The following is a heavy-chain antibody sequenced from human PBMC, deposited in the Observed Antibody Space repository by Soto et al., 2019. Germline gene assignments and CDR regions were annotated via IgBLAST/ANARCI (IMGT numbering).Heavy chain of an antibody. CDR3: ARHSSSINWGFLNWFDP. V-gene: IGHV1-69*13. CDR2: IIPIFGTA. D-gene: IGHD7-27*01. Sequence: ASVKVSCKASGGTFSSYAISWVRQAPGQGLEWMGGIIPIFGTANYAQKFQGRVTITADESTSTAYMELSSLRSEDTAVYYCARHSSSINWGFLNWFDPWGQGTLVTVSS. J-gene: IGHJ5*02. CDR1: GGTFSSYA.